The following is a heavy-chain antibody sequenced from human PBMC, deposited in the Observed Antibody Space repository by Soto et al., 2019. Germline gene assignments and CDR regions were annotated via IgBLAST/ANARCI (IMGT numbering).Heavy chain of an antibody. J-gene: IGHJ3*02. CDR2: IPYDGNNT. V-gene: IGHV3-30*18. CDR1: GFTFSGYG. CDR3: AKLCSIADRNDAFDI. D-gene: IGHD6-6*01. Sequence: SLRLSCAASGFTFSGYGMHWVRQAPGKGLEWVAVIPYDGNNTYYADSVKGRFTISRENSKNTLYLQMNSLRAEDTTVYYCAKLCSIADRNDAFDIWGQGTMVTVSS.